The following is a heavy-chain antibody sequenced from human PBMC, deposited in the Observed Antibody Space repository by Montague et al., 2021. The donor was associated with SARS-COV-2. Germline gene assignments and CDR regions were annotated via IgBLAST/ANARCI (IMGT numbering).Heavy chain of an antibody. CDR1: GGSVSSGSYY. Sequence: SETLSLTCTVSGGSVSSGSYYWSWIRQPPGKGLEWNGYIYYSGSINYNLSLKSRVTIAVDTSKNQFSLKLISVTAADTAVYECARDRGGGSWGVFTAYYLDYWGQGTLVTVSS. D-gene: IGHD3-16*01. V-gene: IGHV4-61*01. CDR3: ARDRGGGSWGVFTAYYLDY. CDR2: IYYSGSI. J-gene: IGHJ4*02.